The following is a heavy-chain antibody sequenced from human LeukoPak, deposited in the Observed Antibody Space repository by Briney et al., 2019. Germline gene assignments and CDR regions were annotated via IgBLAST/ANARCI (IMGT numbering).Heavy chain of an antibody. CDR2: IKGKTDGGTT. D-gene: IGHD6-25*01. V-gene: IGHV3-15*01. CDR1: GFTFSNAW. Sequence: PGGSLRLSCAASGFTFSNAWMSWVRQAPGKGLEWVGRIKGKTDGGTTEYAAPVKGRFTISRDDSKTTLYLQMNSLKTEDTAVYYCITDLARGGWGQGTLVTVSS. J-gene: IGHJ4*02. CDR3: ITDLARGG.